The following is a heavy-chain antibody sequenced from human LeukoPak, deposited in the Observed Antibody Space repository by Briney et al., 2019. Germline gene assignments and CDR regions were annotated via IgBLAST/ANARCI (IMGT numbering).Heavy chain of an antibody. J-gene: IGHJ3*02. CDR1: GGSISGSYYY. CDR3: ARHRAKRLNDAFEI. CDR2: LYHSGRST. Sequence: SETLSLTSTVSGGSISGSYYYWGWIRQPPGKGLEWIGTLYHSGRSTFYTPSLKSRVAMSLDTSKNHFSLSLTSVTAADTAIYYCARHRAKRLNDAFEIWGQGTVVSVSS. V-gene: IGHV4-39*01. D-gene: IGHD3-10*01.